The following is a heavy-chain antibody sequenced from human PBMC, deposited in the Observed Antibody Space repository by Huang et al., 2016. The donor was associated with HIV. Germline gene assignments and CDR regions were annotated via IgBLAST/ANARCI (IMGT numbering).Heavy chain of an antibody. V-gene: IGHV4-30-4*08. D-gene: IGHD6-13*01. J-gene: IGHJ5*02. CDR3: ARAGGSSWFSGYNWFDP. CDR2: IYYRGST. Sequence: QVQLQESGPGLVKPSQTLSLTCTVSGGSISRGGYYWSWIRQPPGKGLAWIGYIYYRGSTYYNPSLKSRVTISVDTSKNQFSLKLSSVTAADTAVYYCARAGGSSWFSGYNWFDPWGQGTLVTVSS. CDR1: GGSISRGGYY.